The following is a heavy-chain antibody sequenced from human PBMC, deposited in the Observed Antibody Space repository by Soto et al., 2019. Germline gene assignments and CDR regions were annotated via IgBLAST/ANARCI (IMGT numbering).Heavy chain of an antibody. D-gene: IGHD2-15*01. J-gene: IGHJ6*02. Sequence: SQTLSLTCAISGDSVSSNSAAWNWIRQSPSRGLEWLGRTYYRSKWYNDYAVSVKSRITINPDTSKNQFSLQLNSVTPEDTAVYYCARGIPSAKYYYYYGMDVRGQGTTVTVSS. CDR1: GDSVSSNSAA. CDR2: TYYRSKWYN. CDR3: ARGIPSAKYYYYYGMDV. V-gene: IGHV6-1*01.